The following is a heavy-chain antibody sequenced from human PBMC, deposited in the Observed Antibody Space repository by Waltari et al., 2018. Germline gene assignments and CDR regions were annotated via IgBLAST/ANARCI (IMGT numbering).Heavy chain of an antibody. CDR2: ISSSGST. J-gene: IGHJ5*02. CDR3: VHSRMTLNWFDP. CDR1: GGTVGKNRQY. V-gene: IGHV4-39*01. Sequence: QMQLEESGPGLLKPSETLSLICSVFGGTVGKNRQYWGWIRHSPQKGLQWIGSISSSGSTFFQPSLKSRAAISLDRSKNEFSLRLTSVTAADTAIYYCVHSRMTLNWFDPWGQGTRVTVSS.